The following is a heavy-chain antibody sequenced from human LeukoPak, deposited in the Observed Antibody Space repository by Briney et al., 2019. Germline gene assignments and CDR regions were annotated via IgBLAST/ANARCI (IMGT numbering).Heavy chain of an antibody. CDR1: GYTFTGYY. D-gene: IGHD2-21*01. J-gene: IGHJ3*02. Sequence: GATVRVSCKASGYTFTGYYIHWGRQAPGQGLEWMGWMNLNSGSTNYAHYFQGRVTMSRDTSISTSYMELSRLTSDDTAVYYCTSLIIVDSFDIWGQGTVTIVSS. CDR3: TSLIIVDSFDI. V-gene: IGHV1-2*02. CDR2: MNLNSGST.